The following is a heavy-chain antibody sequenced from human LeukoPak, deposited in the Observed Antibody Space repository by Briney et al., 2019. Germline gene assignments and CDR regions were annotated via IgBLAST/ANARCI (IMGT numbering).Heavy chain of an antibody. CDR2: FDPEDGET. J-gene: IGHJ4*02. V-gene: IGHV1-24*01. D-gene: IGHD6-6*01. CDR1: GYTLTELS. Sequence: ASVKVSCKVSGYTLTELSMHWVRQAPGKGLEWMGGFDPEDGETIYAQKFQGRVTMTEDTSTDTAYMELSSLRSEDTAVYYCATDPFIEYSSSSDHYWGQGTLVTVSS. CDR3: ATDPFIEYSSSSDHY.